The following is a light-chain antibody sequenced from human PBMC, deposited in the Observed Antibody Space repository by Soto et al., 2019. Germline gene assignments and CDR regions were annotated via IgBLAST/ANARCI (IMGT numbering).Light chain of an antibody. Sequence: QSALTQPPSASGSPGQSVTISCTGTSSDIGDYDYVSWYQQHPGKAPKLIIYRNDQRPSGVPDRFSGSRSGTSASLVISGLRSADEADYYCGARLKSLSRTWVFGGGTKLTVL. V-gene: IGLV2-8*01. CDR1: SSDIGDYDY. CDR2: RND. CDR3: GARLKSLSRTWV. J-gene: IGLJ3*02.